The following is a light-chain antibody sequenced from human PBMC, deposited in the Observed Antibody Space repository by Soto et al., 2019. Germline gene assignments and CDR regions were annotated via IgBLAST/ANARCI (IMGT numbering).Light chain of an antibody. V-gene: IGKV3-15*01. Sequence: EIVMTQSPATLSVSPGERATLSCRASQSVSSNLAWYQQKPGQAPRLLIYGASTRATGIPARSSGSGSGTEFTLTISSLQSEDFAVYYCQQYNNWPVGFGQGTKVEIK. CDR3: QQYNNWPVG. CDR1: QSVSSN. CDR2: GAS. J-gene: IGKJ1*01.